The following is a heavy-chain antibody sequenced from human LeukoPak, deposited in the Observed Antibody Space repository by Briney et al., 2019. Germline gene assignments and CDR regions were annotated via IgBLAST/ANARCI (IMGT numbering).Heavy chain of an antibody. V-gene: IGHV3-21*01. CDR2: ISSSSSYI. CDR3: ARVRSGKWELFLDY. Sequence: GGSLRLSCAASGFTFSSYSMNWVRQAPGKGLEWVSSISSSSSYIYYADSVKGRFTISRDNAKNSLYLQMNGLRAEDTAVYYSARVRSGKWELFLDYWGQGTLVTVSS. CDR1: GFTFSSYS. J-gene: IGHJ4*02. D-gene: IGHD1-26*01.